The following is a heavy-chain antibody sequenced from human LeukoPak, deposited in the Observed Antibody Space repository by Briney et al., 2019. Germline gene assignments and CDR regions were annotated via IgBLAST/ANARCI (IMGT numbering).Heavy chain of an antibody. CDR2: INPSGGST. D-gene: IGHD6-13*01. CDR1: GYTFTSYY. V-gene: IGHV1-46*01. CDR3: ASSGSFRQQLVK. Sequence: ASVKVSCKASGYTFTSYYMHWVRQPPGPGLERMGIINPSGGSTSYAQKFQGRVTMTRDTSTSTVYMELSSLRSEDTAVYYCASSGSFRQQLVKWGQGTLVTVSS. J-gene: IGHJ4*02.